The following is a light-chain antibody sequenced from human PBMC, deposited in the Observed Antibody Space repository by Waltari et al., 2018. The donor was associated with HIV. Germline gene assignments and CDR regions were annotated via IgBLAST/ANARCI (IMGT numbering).Light chain of an antibody. V-gene: IGKV3-20*01. CDR3: QQYGTSPYT. J-gene: IGKJ2*01. CDR1: RSVSSNY. Sequence: ENVLTQSPGTLSLSPGERATISCRASRSVSSNYLTWYQQSPGQAPRLLIYAASTRATAIPDRFSGSGSGTDFTLTISRLEPEDFAVYYCQQYGTSPYTFGQGTKVEI. CDR2: AAS.